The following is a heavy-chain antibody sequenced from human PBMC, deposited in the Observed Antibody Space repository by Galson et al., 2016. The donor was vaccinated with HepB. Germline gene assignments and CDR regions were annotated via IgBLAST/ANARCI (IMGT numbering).Heavy chain of an antibody. V-gene: IGHV1-8*01. CDR1: GYTFSTFQ. D-gene: IGHD6-13*01. Sequence: SVKVSCKASGYTFSTFQINWVRKATGQGLEWMGWMNPNSGNTVYAQKFQGGVTMTRNTSVTTAYMELSSLPSEATAVYFCPEGRGSSSWNFDYWGQGAQVTVSS. CDR3: PEGRGSSSWNFDY. CDR2: MNPNSGNT. J-gene: IGHJ4*02.